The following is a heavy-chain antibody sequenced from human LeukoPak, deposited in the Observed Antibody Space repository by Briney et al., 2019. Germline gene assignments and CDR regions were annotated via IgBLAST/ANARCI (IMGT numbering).Heavy chain of an antibody. CDR2: IYHSGST. CDR3: AAQAYCGGDCLTEH. Sequence: SETLSLTCAVFGGSISSGGYSWSWIRQPPGKGLEWIGYIYHSGSTYYNPSLKSRVTISVDRSKNQFSLKLSSVTAADTAVYYCAAQAYCGGDCLTEHWGQGTLVTVSS. CDR1: GGSISSGGYS. D-gene: IGHD2-21*02. V-gene: IGHV4-30-2*01. J-gene: IGHJ1*01.